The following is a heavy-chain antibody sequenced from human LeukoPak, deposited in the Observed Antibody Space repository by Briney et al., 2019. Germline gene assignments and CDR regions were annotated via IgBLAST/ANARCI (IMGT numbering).Heavy chain of an antibody. D-gene: IGHD2-2*01. J-gene: IGHJ4*02. CDR3: ARGRARVVVVLAAAQGYFDY. V-gene: IGHV4-34*01. Sequence: PSETLSLTCAVYGGAFSGYYWSCIRRPPSNGLGWIGEIDHSVSINYTPSLKSRVTISVDPSKNQFSLKLSSVTAADTAVYYCARGRARVVVVLAAAQGYFDYWGQGTLVTVSS. CDR1: GGAFSGYY. CDR2: IDHSVSI.